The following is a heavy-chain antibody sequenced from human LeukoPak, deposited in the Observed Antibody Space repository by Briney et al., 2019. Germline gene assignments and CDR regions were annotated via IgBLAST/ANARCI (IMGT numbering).Heavy chain of an antibody. J-gene: IGHJ4*02. CDR2: FDPEDGET. D-gene: IGHD3-22*01. V-gene: IGHV1-24*01. CDR3: ATRGSCMGDYYDSSGYCY. Sequence: ASVKVSCKVSGYTLTELSMHWVRQAPGKGLEWMGGFDPEDGETIYAQKFQGRVTMTEDTSTDTAYMELSSLRSEDTAVYYCATRGSCMGDYYDSSGYCYWGQGTLVTVSS. CDR1: GYTLTELS.